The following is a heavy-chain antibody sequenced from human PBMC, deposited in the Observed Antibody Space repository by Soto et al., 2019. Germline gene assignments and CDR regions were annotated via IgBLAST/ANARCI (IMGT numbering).Heavy chain of an antibody. CDR1: GFSLSSTRVA. D-gene: IGHD6-19*01. CDR3: AHSVVAGLGYYFDY. J-gene: IGHJ4*02. Sequence: QITLKESGPTLVNPTQTLTLTCTVSGFSLSSTRVAVGWIRQPPGKALEWLALIYWDDDKRYSPFLKSRLTITKDTSKNQVVLTMTNMDPVDTATYYCAHSVVAGLGYYFDYWGQGTLVTVSS. CDR2: IYWDDDK. V-gene: IGHV2-5*02.